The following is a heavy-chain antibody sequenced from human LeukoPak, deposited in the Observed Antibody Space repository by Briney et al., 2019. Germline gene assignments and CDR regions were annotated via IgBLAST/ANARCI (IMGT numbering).Heavy chain of an antibody. Sequence: SETLSLTCTVSGGSISSSSYYWSWIRQPPGKGLEWIGETNHSGSTNYNPSLKSRVTISVDTSKNQFSLKLSSVTAADTAVYYCARGLLRYCSSTSCFGQQAEYFQHWGQGTLVTVSS. CDR3: ARGLLRYCSSTSCFGQQAEYFQH. CDR1: GGSISSSSYY. D-gene: IGHD2-2*01. V-gene: IGHV4-39*07. J-gene: IGHJ1*01. CDR2: TNHSGST.